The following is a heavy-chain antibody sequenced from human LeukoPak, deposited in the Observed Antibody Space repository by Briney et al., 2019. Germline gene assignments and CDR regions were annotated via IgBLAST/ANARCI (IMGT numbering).Heavy chain of an antibody. CDR2: IYPGDSDT. J-gene: IGHJ6*02. D-gene: IGHD3-10*01. Sequence: GESLKISCKGSGYSFTSYWIGWVRQMPGKGLEWMGIIYPGDSDTRYSPSFQGQVTISADKSISTAYLQWSSLKASDTAMYYCARYARGPYYYYGMDVWGQGTTVTVSS. V-gene: IGHV5-51*01. CDR3: ARYARGPYYYYGMDV. CDR1: GYSFTSYW.